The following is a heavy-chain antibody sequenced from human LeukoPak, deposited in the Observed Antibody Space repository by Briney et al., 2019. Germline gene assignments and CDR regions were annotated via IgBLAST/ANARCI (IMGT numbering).Heavy chain of an antibody. Sequence: SETLSLTCTVSGGSISSYYWSWIRQPPGKGLEWIGYIYYSGSTNYNPSLKSRVTTSVDTSKNQFSLKLSSVTAADTAVYYCARATLGLGMDVWGQGTTVTVSS. V-gene: IGHV4-59*01. J-gene: IGHJ6*02. CDR2: IYYSGST. CDR3: ARATLGLGMDV. CDR1: GGSISSYY.